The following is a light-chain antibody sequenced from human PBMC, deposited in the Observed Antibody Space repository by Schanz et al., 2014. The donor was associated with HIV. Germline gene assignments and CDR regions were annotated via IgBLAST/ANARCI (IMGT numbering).Light chain of an antibody. Sequence: EIVLTQSPGRLSLSPGERATLSCRASQSVGGSQLAWFQLKRGQPPRLLIYATSFRAVGIPDRFSGSGSETDFTLTISGLEPEDFAVYYCQQFGISPPWTFGQGTKVEI. V-gene: IGKV3-20*01. CDR1: QSVGGSQ. CDR3: QQFGISPPWT. CDR2: ATS. J-gene: IGKJ1*01.